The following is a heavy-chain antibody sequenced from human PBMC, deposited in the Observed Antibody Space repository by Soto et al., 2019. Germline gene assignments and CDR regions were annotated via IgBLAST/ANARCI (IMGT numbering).Heavy chain of an antibody. CDR1: GDTFSSNA. CDR3: AREAGAGINWFDP. CDR2: INPIFGTA. V-gene: IGHV1-69*06. J-gene: IGHJ5*02. D-gene: IGHD6-13*01. Sequence: QVQLVQSGAEVKKPGSSVKVSCKASGDTFSSNAINWVRQAPGQGLEWMGGINPIFGTAKYAQKLQGRVKITADKATSTAYMELSILRSEDTAVYYCAREAGAGINWFDPWGQGTLVTVSS.